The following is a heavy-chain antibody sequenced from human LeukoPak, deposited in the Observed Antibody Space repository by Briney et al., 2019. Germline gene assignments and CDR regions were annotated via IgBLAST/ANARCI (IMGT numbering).Heavy chain of an antibody. D-gene: IGHD4-11*01. V-gene: IGHV4-59*01. CDR1: GGSISSYY. J-gene: IGHJ3*02. Sequence: SGTLSLTCAVSGGSISSYYWSWIRQPPGKGLEWIGYIYYSGSTNYNPSLKSRVTISVDTSKNQFSLKLSSVTAADTAVYYCARGYSNHAFDIWGQGTMVTVSS. CDR2: IYYSGST. CDR3: ARGYSNHAFDI.